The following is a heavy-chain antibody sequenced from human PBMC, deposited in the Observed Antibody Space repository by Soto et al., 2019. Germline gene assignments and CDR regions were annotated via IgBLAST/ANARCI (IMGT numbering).Heavy chain of an antibody. CDR3: ASYGALSTTVTTIGAFDI. CDR2: ISAYNGNT. D-gene: IGHD4-4*01. J-gene: IGHJ3*02. V-gene: IGHV1-18*01. CDR1: GYTFTNYG. Sequence: ASVKVYCKASGYTFTNYGISWVRQAPGQGREWMGWISAYNGNTNYAQKLQGRVTMTTDTSTSTAYMELRSLRSDDTAVYYCASYGALSTTVTTIGAFDIWGHGTMVTVSS.